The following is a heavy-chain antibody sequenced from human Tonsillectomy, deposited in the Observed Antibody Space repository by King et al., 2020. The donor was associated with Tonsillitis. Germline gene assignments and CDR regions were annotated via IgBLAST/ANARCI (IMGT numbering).Heavy chain of an antibody. Sequence: HLQLQESGPGLVKPSETLSLTCTVSGASISSNTYSWGWIRQPPGRGLEWVGNIYTSYNPSLKGRVTTSVDTSKNQFSLKLTSVTAADTAVYYCARTFFHSHNSMKGYFDLWGRGTLVTVSS. CDR2: IYT. CDR1: GASISSNTYS. D-gene: IGHD2-21*01. CDR3: ARTFFHSHNSMKGYFDL. V-gene: IGHV4-39*07. J-gene: IGHJ2*01.